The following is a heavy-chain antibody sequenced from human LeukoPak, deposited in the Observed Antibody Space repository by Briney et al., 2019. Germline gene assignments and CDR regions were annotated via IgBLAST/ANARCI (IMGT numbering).Heavy chain of an antibody. Sequence: PGGSLRVSCAASGFMVSSNYMSWVRQAPGKGLEWVSGIYSVGSTYYADSVKGRFTISRDKSKNTLYLQMNSLRADDTAVYYCASCSRPNYYYGMDVWGQGTTVTVSS. CDR2: IYSVGST. D-gene: IGHD6-6*01. CDR1: GFMVSSNY. V-gene: IGHV3-53*01. CDR3: ASCSRPNYYYGMDV. J-gene: IGHJ6*02.